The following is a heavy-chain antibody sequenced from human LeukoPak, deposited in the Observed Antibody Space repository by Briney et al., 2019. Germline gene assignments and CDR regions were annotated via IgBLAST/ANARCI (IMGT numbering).Heavy chain of an antibody. V-gene: IGHV3-7*03. CDR3: ATPLDYFDMSDSHQGGD. J-gene: IGHJ4*02. CDR1: GFTFSRHW. CDR2: IKHDGSEK. Sequence: GRSLRLSCAASGFTFSRHWMTWVRQAPGKGLEWVANIKHDGSEKNYVDSVKGRFTISRDNAKNSLYLQMNSLRAEDTAVYYCATPLDYFDMSDSHQGGDWGQGTLVTVSS. D-gene: IGHD3-22*01.